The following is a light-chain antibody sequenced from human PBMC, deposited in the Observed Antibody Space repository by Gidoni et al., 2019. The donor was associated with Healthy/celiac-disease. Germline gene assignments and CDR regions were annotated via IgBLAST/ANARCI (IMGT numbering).Light chain of an antibody. V-gene: IGKV3-11*01. CDR3: QQRSNWPEFT. Sequence: EIVLTQSPATLSLSPGERASQSVSSYLAWYQQKPGQAPRLLIYDASNRATGIPARFSGSGSGTDFTLTISSLEPEDFAVYYCQQRSNWPEFTFGPGTKVDIK. CDR2: DAS. CDR1: QSVSSY. J-gene: IGKJ3*01.